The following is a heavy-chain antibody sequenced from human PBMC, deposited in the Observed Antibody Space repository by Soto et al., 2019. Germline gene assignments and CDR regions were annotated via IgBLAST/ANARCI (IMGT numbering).Heavy chain of an antibody. D-gene: IGHD3-3*01. J-gene: IGHJ6*02. CDR3: AKRRNVSRFLEWSSVLEV. V-gene: IGHV3-30*18. CDR1: GFTFNSYG. Sequence: QVQLVESGGGVVQPGRSLRLSCAASGFTFNSYGMHWVRQAPGKGLEWVAFISYEGNNKYYADSVKGRFTISRDNSRTTLYLQMNSLRAEDTAVYFWAKRRNVSRFLEWSSVLEVWGQGNTVTVSS. CDR2: ISYEGNNK.